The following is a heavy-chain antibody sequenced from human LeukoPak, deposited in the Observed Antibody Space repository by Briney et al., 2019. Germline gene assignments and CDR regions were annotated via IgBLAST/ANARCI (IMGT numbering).Heavy chain of an antibody. Sequence: PGGSLRLSCLTSGFTFSSYAMTWVRQAPGKGLEWVSAINDNGVSTYYADSVKGRFTISRDNSKNKLFLQMNSLRAEDTAVYYCAKGLSSGYCSGGSCYGYYGMDVWGQGTTVTVSS. V-gene: IGHV3-23*01. D-gene: IGHD2-15*01. CDR3: AKGLSSGYCSGGSCYGYYGMDV. CDR1: GFTFSSYA. CDR2: INDNGVST. J-gene: IGHJ6*02.